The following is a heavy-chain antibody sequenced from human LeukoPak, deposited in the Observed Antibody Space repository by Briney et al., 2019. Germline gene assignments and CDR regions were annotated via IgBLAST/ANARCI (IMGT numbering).Heavy chain of an antibody. CDR2: IYYSGST. V-gene: IGHV4-39*07. CDR1: GDSISRSRYY. J-gene: IGHJ4*02. CDR3: ASLDDILTGYPDF. D-gene: IGHD3-9*01. Sequence: SETLSLTCTVSGDSISRSRYYWGWIRQPPGKGLEWIGNIYYSGSTYYNPSLKSRVTISVDTSENQFSLKVSSVTAADTAVYYCASLDDILTGYPDFWGQGTLVTVSS.